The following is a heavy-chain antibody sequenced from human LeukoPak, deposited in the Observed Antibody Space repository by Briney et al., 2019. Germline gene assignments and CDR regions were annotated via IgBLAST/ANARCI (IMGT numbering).Heavy chain of an antibody. Sequence: GGSLRLSCAASGFTFDAFGMTWVRQAPGKGLEWVSSIGGSGSSTYYADSVKGRFTISRDNSKNTLYLQMNSLRAEDTARYYCARDLPYSNTWGQGTLVTVSS. J-gene: IGHJ5*02. CDR1: GFTFDAFG. CDR2: IGGSGSST. D-gene: IGHD6-13*01. V-gene: IGHV3-23*01. CDR3: ARDLPYSNT.